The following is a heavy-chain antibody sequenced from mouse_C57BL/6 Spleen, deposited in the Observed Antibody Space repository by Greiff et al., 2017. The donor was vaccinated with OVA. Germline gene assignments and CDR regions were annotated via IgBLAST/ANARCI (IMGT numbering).Heavy chain of an antibody. V-gene: IGHV5-4*01. CDR1: GFTFSSYA. CDR2: ISDGGSYT. J-gene: IGHJ2*01. Sequence: EVKLMESGGGLVKPGGSLKLSCAASGFTFSSYAMSWVRQTPEKRLEWVATISDGGSYTYYPDNVKGRFNITRDNAKNNLYLQMSHLKSEDTAMYYCARDDVPFDYWGQGTTLTVSS. CDR3: ARDDVPFDY.